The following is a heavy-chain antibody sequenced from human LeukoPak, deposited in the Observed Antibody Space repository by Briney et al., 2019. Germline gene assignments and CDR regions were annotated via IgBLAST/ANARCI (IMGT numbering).Heavy chain of an antibody. CDR2: ISSSSTI. D-gene: IGHD5-18*01. Sequence: GGSLRLSCAASGFTFSSYSMNWVRQAPGKGLEWVSYISSSSTIYYAGSVKGRFTISRDNAKNSLYLQMNSLRAEDTAVYYCARRYIRDYWGQGTLVTVSS. CDR1: GFTFSSYS. V-gene: IGHV3-48*01. CDR3: ARRYIRDY. J-gene: IGHJ4*02.